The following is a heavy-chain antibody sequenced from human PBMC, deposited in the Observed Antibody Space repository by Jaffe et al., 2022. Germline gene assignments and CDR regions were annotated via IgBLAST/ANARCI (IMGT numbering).Heavy chain of an antibody. CDR3: ARRRIRSPDNYHSSSWYRRNWFDP. V-gene: IGHV4-34*01. Sequence: QVQLQQWGAGLLKPSETLSLTCAVYGGSFSGYYWSWIRQPPGKGLEWIGEINHSGSTNYNPSLKSRVTISVDTSKNQFSLKLSSVTAADTAVYYCARRRIRSPDNYHSSSWYRRNWFDPWGQGTLVTVSS. CDR1: GGSFSGYY. D-gene: IGHD6-13*01. J-gene: IGHJ5*02. CDR2: INHSGST.